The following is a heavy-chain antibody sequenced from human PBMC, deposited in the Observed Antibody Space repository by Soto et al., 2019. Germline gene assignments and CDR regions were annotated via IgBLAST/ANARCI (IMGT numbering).Heavy chain of an antibody. CDR1: GFTFSSYG. CDR3: ARVLKAYRAGTTLNWFDP. V-gene: IGHV3-30*03. CDR2: ISYDGSNK. Sequence: GGSLRLSCAASGFTFSSYGMHWVRQAPGKGLEWVAVISYDGSNKYYADSVKGRFTISRDNSKNTLYLQMNSLRAEDTAVYYFARVLKAYRAGTTLNWFDPWGQGTLVTVSS. D-gene: IGHD1-7*01. J-gene: IGHJ5*02.